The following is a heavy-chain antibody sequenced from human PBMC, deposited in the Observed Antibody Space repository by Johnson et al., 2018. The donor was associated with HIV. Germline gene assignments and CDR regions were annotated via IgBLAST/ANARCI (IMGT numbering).Heavy chain of an antibody. CDR2: ISSSSSTT. D-gene: IGHD6-19*01. V-gene: IGHV3-11*04. CDR1: GFSFSDYY. Sequence: QVQVVEYGGGLVKPGGSLRLSCAASGFSFSDYYMTWIRQAPGKGLEWVSYISSSSSTTYYADSVKGRFTISRDNAKNSLYLQMNSLRAEDTAVYYCARDQYSSDWVGGGDAFDIWGQGTMVTVSS. J-gene: IGHJ3*02. CDR3: ARDQYSSDWVGGGDAFDI.